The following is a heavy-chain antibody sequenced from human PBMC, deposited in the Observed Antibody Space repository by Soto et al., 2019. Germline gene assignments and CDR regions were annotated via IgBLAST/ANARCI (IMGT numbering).Heavy chain of an antibody. V-gene: IGHV3-74*01. J-gene: IGHJ4*02. D-gene: IGHD3-3*01. CDR3: ARGAFGAYYFDY. CDR1: GFTFSSYW. CDR2: IKGDGITT. Sequence: EVQLEECGGGLVQPGWSLRLSCAASGFTFSSYWIHWVRQAPGKGLVWVSRIKGDGITTNYADSVKGRVTISRDNAKNTVYLQVNSLRAEDTAVYYCARGAFGAYYFDYWGQGTLVTVSS.